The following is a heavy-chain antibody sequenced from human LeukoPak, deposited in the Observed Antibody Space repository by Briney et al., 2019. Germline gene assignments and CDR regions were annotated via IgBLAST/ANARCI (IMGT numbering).Heavy chain of an antibody. CDR3: ARESDTMIVMEPAFDI. CDR2: ISGSGGST. J-gene: IGHJ3*02. Sequence: GGSLRLSCAASGFTFSSYGMSWVRQAPGKGLEWVSAISGSGGSTYYADSVKGRFTISRDNSKNTLYLQMNSLRAEDTAVYYCARESDTMIVMEPAFDIWGQGTMVTVSS. V-gene: IGHV3-23*01. D-gene: IGHD3-22*01. CDR1: GFTFSSYG.